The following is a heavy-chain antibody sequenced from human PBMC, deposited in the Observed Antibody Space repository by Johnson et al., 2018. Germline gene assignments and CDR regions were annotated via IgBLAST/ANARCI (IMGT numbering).Heavy chain of an antibody. D-gene: IGHD4-17*01. CDR2: XXXDGXNX. Sequence: QVQLVESGGRVVQPGRSLRLSCSASGFTFSSYAMHWVRQAPGKGLEWVAXXXXDGXNXXXXXXXKGRLTISRDNSKYTVDLKTHSLKAEDTAVFYCARAQGGDYLAEYFQHWGQGTLVTVSS. CDR1: GFTFSSYA. CDR3: ARAQGGDYLAEYFQH. J-gene: IGHJ1*01. V-gene: IGHV3-30-3*01.